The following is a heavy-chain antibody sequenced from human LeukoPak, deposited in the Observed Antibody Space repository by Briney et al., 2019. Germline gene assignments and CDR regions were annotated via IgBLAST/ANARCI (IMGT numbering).Heavy chain of an antibody. CDR1: GFTFSSYW. V-gene: IGHV3-74*01. Sequence: TGRSLRPSCAASGFTFSSYWMHWVRQAPGKWLVWVSRISTDGSSTSYADYVKGRFTISRDNAKNTLYLQMNSLRAEDTAVYYCARAPCRGGSCRFDYWGQGTLVTVSS. D-gene: IGHD2-15*01. CDR3: ARAPCRGGSCRFDY. CDR2: ISTDGSST. J-gene: IGHJ4*02.